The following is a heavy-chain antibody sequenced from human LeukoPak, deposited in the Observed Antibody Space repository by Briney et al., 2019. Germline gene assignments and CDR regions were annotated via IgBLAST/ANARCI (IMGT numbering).Heavy chain of an antibody. J-gene: IGHJ5*02. D-gene: IGHD2-8*01. V-gene: IGHV4-39*07. Sequence: PSETLSLTCTVSGGSISSSSYYWGWIRQPPGKGLEWIGSIYYSGSTYYNPSLKSRVTISVDTSKNQFSLKLSSVTAADTAVYYCARGGGPCTNGVCYTGWFDPWGQGTLVTVSS. CDR1: GGSISSSSYY. CDR3: ARGGGPCTNGVCYTGWFDP. CDR2: IYYSGST.